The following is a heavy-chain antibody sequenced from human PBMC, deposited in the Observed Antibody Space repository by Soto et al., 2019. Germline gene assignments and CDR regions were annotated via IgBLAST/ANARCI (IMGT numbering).Heavy chain of an antibody. D-gene: IGHD3-3*01. Sequence: SETLSLTCTVSGGSISSGGYYWSWIRQHPGKGLEWIGYIYYSGSTYYNPSLKSRVTISVDTSKNQFSLKLSSVTAADTAVYYCARLRFLEWLPLYNWFDPWGQGTLVTVSS. CDR2: IYYSGST. J-gene: IGHJ5*02. V-gene: IGHV4-31*03. CDR1: GGSISSGGYY. CDR3: ARLRFLEWLPLYNWFDP.